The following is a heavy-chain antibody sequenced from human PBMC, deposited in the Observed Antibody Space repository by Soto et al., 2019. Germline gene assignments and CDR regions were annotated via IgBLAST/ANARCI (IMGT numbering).Heavy chain of an antibody. V-gene: IGHV4-39*07. CDR1: GGSVDSNRYY. J-gene: IGHJ6*02. D-gene: IGHD2-15*01. CDR3: ARGGGGGPHYYGMDV. Sequence: SETLSLTCTVSGGSVDSNRYYWAWVRQPPGKGLEWIGEIYHSGSTNYNPSLKSRVTISVDKSKNQFSLKLSSVTAADTAVYYWARGGGGGPHYYGMDVWGQGTTVTVSS. CDR2: IYHSGST.